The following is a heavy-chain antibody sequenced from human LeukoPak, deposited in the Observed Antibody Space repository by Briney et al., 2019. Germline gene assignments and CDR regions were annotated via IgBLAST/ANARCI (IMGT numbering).Heavy chain of an antibody. CDR2: ISYDGSNK. D-gene: IGHD2-8*01. J-gene: IGHJ4*02. V-gene: IGHV3-30-3*01. CDR1: GFTFSSYA. CDR3: TRGVTIVPDY. Sequence: GGSLRLSCAASGFTFSSYAMHWVRQAPGKGLEWVAVISYDGSNKYYADSVKGRFTISRDNSKNTLYLQMNSLRAEDTAVYYCTRGVTIVPDYWGQGTLVTVSS.